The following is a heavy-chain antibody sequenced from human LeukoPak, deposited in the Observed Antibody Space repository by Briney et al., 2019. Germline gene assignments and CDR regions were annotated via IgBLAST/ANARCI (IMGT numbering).Heavy chain of an antibody. D-gene: IGHD3-22*01. Sequence: AGGSLRLSCAASGFTFSSYAMSWVRQAPGKGLEWVSAISGSGGSTHYADSVKGRFTISRDNSKNTLFLQMNSLRAEDTAVYYCARRYYYDSSTYAFDIWGQGTMVTVSS. CDR3: ARRYYYDSSTYAFDI. J-gene: IGHJ3*02. CDR2: ISGSGGST. V-gene: IGHV3-23*01. CDR1: GFTFSSYA.